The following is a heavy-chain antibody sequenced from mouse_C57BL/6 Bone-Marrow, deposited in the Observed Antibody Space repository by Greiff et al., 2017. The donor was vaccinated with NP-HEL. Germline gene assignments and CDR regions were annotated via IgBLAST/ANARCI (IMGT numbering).Heavy chain of an antibody. J-gene: IGHJ3*01. Sequence: EVQLVESGGGLVKPGGSLKLSCAASGFTFSDYGMHWVRQAPEKGLEWVAYISSGSSTIYYADTVKGRFTISRDNAKNTLFLQMTSLRSEDTAMYYCARRELAAWFAYWGQGTLVTVSA. CDR2: ISSGSSTI. V-gene: IGHV5-17*01. D-gene: IGHD4-1*01. CDR1: GFTFSDYG. CDR3: ARRELAAWFAY.